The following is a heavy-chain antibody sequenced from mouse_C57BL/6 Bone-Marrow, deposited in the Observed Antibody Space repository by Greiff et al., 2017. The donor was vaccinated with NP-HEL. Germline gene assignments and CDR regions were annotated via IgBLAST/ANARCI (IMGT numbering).Heavy chain of an antibody. D-gene: IGHD1-1*01. Sequence: VQLQQSGPELVKPGASVKIFCKSSGYSFTSYYIHWVKQRPGQGLVWIGWIYPGSGSTKYNEKFKGKATLTADTSSSTAYMQLSSLTSEDSAVYYCARPYGGYWGQGTTLTVSS. J-gene: IGHJ2*01. V-gene: IGHV1-66*01. CDR3: ARPYGGY. CDR2: IYPGSGST. CDR1: GYSFTSYY.